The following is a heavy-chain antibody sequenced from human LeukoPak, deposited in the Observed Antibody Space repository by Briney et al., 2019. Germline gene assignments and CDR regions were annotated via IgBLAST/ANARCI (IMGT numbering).Heavy chain of an antibody. CDR2: IYYSGST. V-gene: IGHV4-31*03. Sequence: SETLSLTCTVSGGSISSGGYYWGWIRQHPGKGLEWIGYIYYSGSTYYNPSLKSRVTISVDTSKNQFSLKLSSVTAADTAVYYCAREVRLNTYYYDSSGAIDAFDIWGQGTMVTVSS. CDR1: GGSISSGGYY. CDR3: AREVRLNTYYYDSSGAIDAFDI. J-gene: IGHJ3*02. D-gene: IGHD3-22*01.